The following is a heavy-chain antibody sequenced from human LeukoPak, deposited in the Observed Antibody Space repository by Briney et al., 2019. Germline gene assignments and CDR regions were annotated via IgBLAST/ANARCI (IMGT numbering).Heavy chain of an antibody. CDR1: GYSISSGYY. J-gene: IGHJ6*03. Sequence: SETLSLTCTVSGYSISSGYYWGWIRQPPGKGLEWIGSIYHSGSTYYNPSLKSRVTISVDTSKNQFSLKLSSVTAADTAVYYCARSPRGDFWSGYSSMYYMDVWGKGTTVTVSS. V-gene: IGHV4-38-2*02. CDR2: IYHSGST. CDR3: ARSPRGDFWSGYSSMYYMDV. D-gene: IGHD3-3*01.